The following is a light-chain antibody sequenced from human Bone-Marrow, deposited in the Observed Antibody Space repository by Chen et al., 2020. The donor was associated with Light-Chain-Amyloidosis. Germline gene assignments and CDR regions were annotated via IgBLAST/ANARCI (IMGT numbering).Light chain of an antibody. CDR3: QVWDRSSDRPV. V-gene: IGLV3-21*02. CDR2: DDR. J-gene: IGLJ3*02. Sequence: SYVLTQPSSVSVAPGQTATIACGGNNIGSTSVHWYQQTPGQAPPLVVYDDRYRPSGIPERLSGSNSGTTATLTISRDEAGDEADYYCQVWDRSSDRPVFGGGTKLTVL. CDR1: NIGSTS.